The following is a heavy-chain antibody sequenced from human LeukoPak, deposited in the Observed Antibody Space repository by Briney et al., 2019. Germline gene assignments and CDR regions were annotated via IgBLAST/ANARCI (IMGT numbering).Heavy chain of an antibody. D-gene: IGHD2-2*01. J-gene: IGHJ4*02. Sequence: GRSLRLSCAACGVTFEDHVMHWVRQAPGKGLEWVSSISWSGDRMGYADAVKGRFTISRDNAKNSLFLQMNSLRVEDTALYYCAKDLGGSATTVWGQGTLVTVSS. V-gene: IGHV3-9*01. CDR1: GVTFEDHV. CDR3: AKDLGGSATTV. CDR2: ISWSGDRM.